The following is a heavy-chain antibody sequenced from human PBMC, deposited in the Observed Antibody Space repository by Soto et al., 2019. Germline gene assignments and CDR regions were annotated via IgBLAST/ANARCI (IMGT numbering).Heavy chain of an antibody. J-gene: IGHJ5*02. CDR3: ARHKAPLRSLNWFDP. Sequence: PSETLSLTCAVYGGSFSGYYWSWIRQPPGKGLEWIGEINYSGSTNYNPSLKSRVTISVDTSKNQFSLKLSSVTAADTAVYYCARHKAPLRSLNWFDPWGQGTLVTVS. CDR1: GGSFSGYY. CDR2: INYSGST. V-gene: IGHV4-34*01.